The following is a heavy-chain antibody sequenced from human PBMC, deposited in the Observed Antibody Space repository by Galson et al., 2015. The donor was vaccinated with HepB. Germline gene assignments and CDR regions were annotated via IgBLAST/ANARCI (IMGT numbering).Heavy chain of an antibody. V-gene: IGHV3-33*08. CDR2: IWYDGSNK. CDR3: ARDLAYSSGYYPGDY. J-gene: IGHJ4*02. CDR1: GFTFSSYG. D-gene: IGHD3-22*01. Sequence: SLRLSCAASGFTFSSYGMHWVRQAPGKGLEWVAVIWYDGSNKYYADSVKGRFTISRDNSKNTLYLQMNSLRAEDTAVYYCARDLAYSSGYYPGDYWGQGTLVTVSS.